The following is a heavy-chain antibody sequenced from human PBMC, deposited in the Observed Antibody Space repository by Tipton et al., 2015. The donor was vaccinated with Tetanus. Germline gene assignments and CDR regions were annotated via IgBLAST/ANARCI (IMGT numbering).Heavy chain of an antibody. CDR3: ARDQKSATLSHFFYGLDV. CDR1: GGSISSYSAYY. CDR2: IFYSGTT. D-gene: IGHD2-15*01. V-gene: IGHV4-39*07. J-gene: IGHJ6*02. Sequence: TLSLTCTVSGGSISSYSAYYWGWIRQPPGKGLEWIGSIFYSGTTDYNPSLKSRVTISVDTSRKQFSLRLSSVTAADTAVYYCARDQKSATLSHFFYGLDVWGQGTTVTVSS.